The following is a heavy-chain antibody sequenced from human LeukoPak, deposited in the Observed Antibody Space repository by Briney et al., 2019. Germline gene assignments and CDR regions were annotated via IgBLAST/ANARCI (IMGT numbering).Heavy chain of an antibody. CDR3: ARTQYYYGSGSPDY. Sequence: PGGPLRLSCAASGFTFSSYEMNWVRQAPGKGLEWVSYISSSGCTIYYADSVKGRFTISRDNAKNSLYLQMNSLRAEDTAVYYCARTQYYYGSGSPDYWGQGTLVTVSS. CDR2: ISSSGCTI. D-gene: IGHD3-10*01. J-gene: IGHJ4*02. V-gene: IGHV3-48*03. CDR1: GFTFSSYE.